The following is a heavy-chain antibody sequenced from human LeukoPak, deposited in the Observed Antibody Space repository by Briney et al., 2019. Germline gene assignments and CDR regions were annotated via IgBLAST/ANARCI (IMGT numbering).Heavy chain of an antibody. CDR2: ISGSGRNT. CDR3: ATNYYDSSGYFPDFDY. J-gene: IGHJ4*02. CDR1: GSTFSSYA. V-gene: IGHV3-23*01. D-gene: IGHD3-22*01. Sequence: GGSLRLSCTASGSTFSSYAMNWVRQAPVKGLEWVSTISGSGRNTYYADSVKGRFTISRDNPKNTLYLQMNSLRAEDTALYYCATNYYDSSGYFPDFDYWGQGALVSVSS.